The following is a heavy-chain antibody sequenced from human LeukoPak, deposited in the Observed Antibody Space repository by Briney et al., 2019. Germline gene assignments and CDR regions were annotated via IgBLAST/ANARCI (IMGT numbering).Heavy chain of an antibody. Sequence: SETLSLTCTVSGVSISSNSYYWNWIRQPPGKGLEWIGSMHYSGDSYSNPSLKSRVSISLDTSKSQFSLKLRSVTAADTAVYYCAKDFDFWGRGILVTVSS. CDR2: MHYSGDS. CDR3: AKDFDF. V-gene: IGHV4-39*07. CDR1: GVSISSNSYY. J-gene: IGHJ2*01.